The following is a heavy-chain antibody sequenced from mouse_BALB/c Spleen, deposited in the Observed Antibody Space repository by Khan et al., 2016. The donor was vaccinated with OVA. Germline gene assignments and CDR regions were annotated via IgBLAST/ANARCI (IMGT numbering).Heavy chain of an antibody. CDR1: GYSITSEFA. J-gene: IGHJ3*01. CDR2: ISYSGNT. V-gene: IGHV3-2*02. Sequence: EVQLVESGPGLVKPSQSLSLTCTVTGYSITSEFAWNWIRQFPGNKLEWMGYISYSGNTRYNPSLTSLISITRATSRNQFFLQLNSVTTEDTATYYCARKDYYDYDPFPYWGQGTLVTVYA. D-gene: IGHD2-4*01. CDR3: ARKDYYDYDPFPY.